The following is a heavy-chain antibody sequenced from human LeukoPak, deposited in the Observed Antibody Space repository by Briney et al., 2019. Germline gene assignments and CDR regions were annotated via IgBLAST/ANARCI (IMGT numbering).Heavy chain of an antibody. CDR3: ARDHPYYYDSSGYTPFDY. V-gene: IGHV4-59*01. J-gene: IGHJ4*02. D-gene: IGHD3-22*01. Sequence: SETLSLTCTVSGGSLSSYYWSWIRQPPGKGLEWIGYIYYSGRTNYNLSLKSRVTISVDTSKNQFSLKLSSVTAADTAVYYCARDHPYYYDSSGYTPFDYWGQGTLVTVSS. CDR2: IYYSGRT. CDR1: GGSLSSYY.